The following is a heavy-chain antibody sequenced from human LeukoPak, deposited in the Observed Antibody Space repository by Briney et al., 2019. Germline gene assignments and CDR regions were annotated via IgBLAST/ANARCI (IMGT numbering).Heavy chain of an antibody. J-gene: IGHJ4*02. CDR3: AKFALGYIAEFDY. Sequence: GGSLRLSCAASGFTFSSYGMHWVRQAPGKGLEWVAVIWYDGSNKYYADSVKGRFTISRDNSKNTLYLQMNSLRAEDTAVYYCAKFALGYIAEFDYWGQGTLVTVSS. V-gene: IGHV3-33*06. CDR2: IWYDGSNK. D-gene: IGHD6-13*01. CDR1: GFTFSSYG.